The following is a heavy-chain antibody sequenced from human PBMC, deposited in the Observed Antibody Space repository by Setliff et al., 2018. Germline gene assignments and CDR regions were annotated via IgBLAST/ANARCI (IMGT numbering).Heavy chain of an antibody. CDR3: ARGKVLYDYVWGSYRYEDYNYGMDV. J-gene: IGHJ6*02. D-gene: IGHD3-16*02. CDR1: GYSISSGYY. CDR2: INHSGST. Sequence: SETLSLTCAVSGYSISSGYYWSWIRQPPGKGLEWIGEINHSGSTNYNPSLKSRVTISVDTSKNQFSLKLSSVTAADTAVYYCARGKVLYDYVWGSYRYEDYNYGMDVWGQGTTVTVSS. V-gene: IGHV4-34*01.